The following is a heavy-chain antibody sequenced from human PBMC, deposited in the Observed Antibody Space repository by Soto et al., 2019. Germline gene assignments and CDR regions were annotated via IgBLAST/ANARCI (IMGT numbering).Heavy chain of an antibody. CDR3: ARVYPRHWPHDNYGMDV. V-gene: IGHV3-13*01. Sequence: GGSLRLSCAASGFTFRSYDMHWVRQATGKGLEWVSAIGTAGDTYYPGSVKGRFTISRENAKNSLYLQMNSLRAEDTAVYYCARVYPRHWPHDNYGMDVWGQGTTVTVSS. CDR1: GFTFRSYD. CDR2: IGTAGDT. D-gene: IGHD2-2*02. J-gene: IGHJ6*02.